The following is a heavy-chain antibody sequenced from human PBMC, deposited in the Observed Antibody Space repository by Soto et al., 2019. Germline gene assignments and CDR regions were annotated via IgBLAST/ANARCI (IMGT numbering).Heavy chain of an antibody. J-gene: IGHJ4*02. D-gene: IGHD6-19*01. CDR1: VFTFDDYA. Sequence: TGGSLRLSCAASVFTFDDYAMHWVRQAPGKGLEWVSGISWNSGSIGYAVSVKGRFTISRDNAKNSLYLQMNSLRAEDTALYYCAKDKGSSGWYFDYWGQGTLVTVSS. CDR2: ISWNSGSI. V-gene: IGHV3-9*01. CDR3: AKDKGSSGWYFDY.